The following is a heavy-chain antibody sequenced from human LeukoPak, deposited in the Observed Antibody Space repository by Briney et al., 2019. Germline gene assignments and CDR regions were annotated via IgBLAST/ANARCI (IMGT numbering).Heavy chain of an antibody. D-gene: IGHD1-14*01. CDR1: GFSYSNYW. CDR3: ARDKITGASTNDY. CDR2: INQDGSER. Sequence: GSLRLSCAASGFSYSNYWMSWVRQAPGMGLEWVAIINQDGSERYYVDSVKGRFTVSRDSAKNSLYLQMNSLRVEDTAVYYCARDKITGASTNDYWGQRTLVTVSS. V-gene: IGHV3-7*01. J-gene: IGHJ4*02.